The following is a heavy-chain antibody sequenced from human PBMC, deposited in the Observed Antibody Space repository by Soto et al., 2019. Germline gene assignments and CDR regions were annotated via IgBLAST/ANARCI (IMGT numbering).Heavy chain of an antibody. D-gene: IGHD1-26*01. J-gene: IGHJ3*02. CDR2: FDPEDGET. V-gene: IGHV1-24*01. CDR3: ATDLDSGSFPDAFDI. CDR1: GYTLTELS. Sequence: ASVKVSCKVSGYTLTELSMHWVRQAPGKGLEWMGGFDPEDGETIYAQKFQGRVTMTKDTSTDTAYMELSSLTAEDSAVYYCATDLDSGSFPDAFDIWGQGTMVTVSS.